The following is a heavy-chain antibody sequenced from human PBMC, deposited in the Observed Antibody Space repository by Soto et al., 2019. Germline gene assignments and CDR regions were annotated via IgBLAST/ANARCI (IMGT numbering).Heavy chain of an antibody. Sequence: EVQLLESGGGLVQPGGSLRLSCATPGFTFSNYAMTWVRQAPGKGLEWVSGIRDSGIIIFYADSVKGRFTISRDNSKNTLYLQMSSLRADDTAIYYCAKDRYSGSYATTFDSWGQGTLVTVSS. CDR3: AKDRYSGSYATTFDS. D-gene: IGHD1-26*01. J-gene: IGHJ4*02. CDR2: IRDSGIII. V-gene: IGHV3-23*01. CDR1: GFTFSNYA.